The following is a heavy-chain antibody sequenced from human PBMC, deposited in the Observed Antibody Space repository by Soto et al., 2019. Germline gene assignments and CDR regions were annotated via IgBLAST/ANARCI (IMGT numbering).Heavy chain of an antibody. CDR2: ISGSGSST. CDR1: GFTFNSYA. V-gene: IGHV3-23*01. D-gene: IGHD3-9*01. J-gene: IGHJ4*02. CDR3: AKGGYDILTYFDF. Sequence: EVHLLESGGGLEQPGGSLRLSCGASGFTFNSYAMSWVRQAPGKGLEWVSGISGSGSSTYYADSVKGRFSIPRDNSKNTLYLQLNSLRAEDTALYYCAKGGYDILTYFDFWGQGTQVTVSS.